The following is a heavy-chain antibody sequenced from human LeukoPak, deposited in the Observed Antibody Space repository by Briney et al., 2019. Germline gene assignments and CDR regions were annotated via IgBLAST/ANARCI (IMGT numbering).Heavy chain of an antibody. D-gene: IGHD3-10*01. CDR1: GGSISSGGYY. CDR2: IYYSGST. V-gene: IGHV4-31*03. Sequence: SQTLSLTCTVSGGSISSGGYYWSWIRQHPGKGLEWIGYIYYSGSTYYNPSLKSRVTISVDTSKNQFSLKLSSVTAADTAVYYCARSSRGSVALLTIYGMDVWGQGTTITVSS. J-gene: IGHJ6*02. CDR3: ARSSRGSVALLTIYGMDV.